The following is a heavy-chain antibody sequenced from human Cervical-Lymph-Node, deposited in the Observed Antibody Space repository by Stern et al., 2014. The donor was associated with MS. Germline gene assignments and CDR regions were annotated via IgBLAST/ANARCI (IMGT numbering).Heavy chain of an antibody. CDR3: AGLVA. Sequence: EVQLVESGGGLVQPGRSLRLSCAASGFTFDDYVMPWVRQVPGKGLEWVSGISWNSGSIDYADSVKGRFTISRDNAKSSLYLQMNSLRVEDTALYYCAGLVAWGQGILVTVSS. D-gene: IGHD2-8*02. J-gene: IGHJ4*02. V-gene: IGHV3-9*01. CDR2: ISWNSGSI. CDR1: GFTFDDYV.